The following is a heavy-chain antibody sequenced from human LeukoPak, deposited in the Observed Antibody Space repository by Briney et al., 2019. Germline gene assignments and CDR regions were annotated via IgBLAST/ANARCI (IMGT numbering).Heavy chain of an antibody. CDR2: FNSDGSRT. D-gene: IGHD5-18*01. CDR1: GFTFSSYW. CDR3: ARAGYTYGFDY. Sequence: PGGSLRLSCAASGFTFSSYWMHWVRQAPGKGLVWVARFNSDGSRTSYADSVKGRFTISRDNAKNTLYLQMNSLRDDDTAVYYCARAGYTYGFDYWGQGTLVTVSS. V-gene: IGHV3-74*01. J-gene: IGHJ4*02.